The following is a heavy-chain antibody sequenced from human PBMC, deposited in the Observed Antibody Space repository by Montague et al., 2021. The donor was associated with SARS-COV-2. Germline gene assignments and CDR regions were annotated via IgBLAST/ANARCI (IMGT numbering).Heavy chain of an antibody. CDR2: VCPSGNT. V-gene: IGHV4-61*02. D-gene: IGHD3-10*01. J-gene: IGHJ6*02. Sequence: TLSLTCTVSGASVTTGHYYWSWIRQPAGKGLEWIGRVCPSGNTNYNPSLRSRVSISVDMSKNQISLKLSSVTAADTAVYYCARVRGAALYFGEVGYYGMVVWGQGTTVTVSS. CDR1: GASVTTGHYY. CDR3: ARVRGAALYFGEVGYYGMVV.